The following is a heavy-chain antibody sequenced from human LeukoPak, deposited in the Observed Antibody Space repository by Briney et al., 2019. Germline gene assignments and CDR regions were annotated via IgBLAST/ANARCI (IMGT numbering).Heavy chain of an antibody. D-gene: IGHD2-2*03. CDR2: IYYSGST. CDR1: GGSFSGYY. J-gene: IGHJ5*02. CDR3: ARLDQNWFDP. Sequence: SETLSLTCAVYGGSFSGYYWSWIRQPPGKGLEWIGNIYYSGSTNYNPSLKSRVTISVDASKNHFSLRLTSVTAADTAVYYCARLDQNWFDPWGQGTLVTVSS. V-gene: IGHV4-59*01.